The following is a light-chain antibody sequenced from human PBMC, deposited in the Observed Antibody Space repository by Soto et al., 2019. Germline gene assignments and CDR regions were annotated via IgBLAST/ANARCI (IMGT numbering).Light chain of an antibody. CDR3: SSYAHGSIYV. CDR2: GVG. Sequence: QSVLTQPASVSGSPGQSITISCTGSSSDVGAYNYVSWYLQHPGKAPKLLIYGVGNRPSGVSARFSGSKSGDTASLTISGLQAEDEADYYCSSYAHGSIYVFGTGTKLTVL. CDR1: SSDVGAYNY. J-gene: IGLJ1*01. V-gene: IGLV2-14*01.